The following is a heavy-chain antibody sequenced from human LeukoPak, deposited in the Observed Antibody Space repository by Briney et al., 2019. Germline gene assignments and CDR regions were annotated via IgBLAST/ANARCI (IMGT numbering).Heavy chain of an antibody. CDR1: GFTFSDYY. Sequence: GGSLRLSCAASGFTFSDYYMSWIRQAPGKGLEWVSAISGSGGSTYYADSVKGRFTISRDNSKNTLYLQMNSLRAEDTAVYYCAKSESPPEYSSPIFDYWGQGTLVTVSS. V-gene: IGHV3-23*01. CDR3: AKSESPPEYSSPIFDY. J-gene: IGHJ4*02. CDR2: ISGSGGST. D-gene: IGHD6-6*01.